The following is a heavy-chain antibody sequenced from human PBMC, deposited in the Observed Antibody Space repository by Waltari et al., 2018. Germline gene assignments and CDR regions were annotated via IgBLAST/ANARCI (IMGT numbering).Heavy chain of an antibody. V-gene: IGHV3-30*18. D-gene: IGHD3-10*01. Sequence: QVQLVAAGGGVVQPGRSLRLPCAAAGFTFTNYGMHGVRQAPGKGLEGVAVISYDGSQKHYADSLKGRFTISRDNSKKTLYLEMNSLRTEDTAVYYCAKCGGLLWFKESRYMDVWGKGTTVTVSS. J-gene: IGHJ6*03. CDR3: AKCGGLLWFKESRYMDV. CDR2: ISYDGSQK. CDR1: GFTFTNYG.